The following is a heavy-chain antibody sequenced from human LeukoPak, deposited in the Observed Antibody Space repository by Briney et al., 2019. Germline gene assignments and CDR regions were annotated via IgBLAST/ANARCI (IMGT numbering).Heavy chain of an antibody. Sequence: ASVTVSCKASGGTFTGYYMHWVRQAPGQGLEWMGWINPNSGGTNYAQKFQGRVTMTRDTSISTAYMELSRLRSDDTAVYYCARDRVVVPAAILFDYWGQGTLVTVSS. CDR3: ARDRVVVPAAILFDY. V-gene: IGHV1-2*02. CDR1: GGTFTGYY. D-gene: IGHD2-2*02. J-gene: IGHJ4*02. CDR2: INPNSGGT.